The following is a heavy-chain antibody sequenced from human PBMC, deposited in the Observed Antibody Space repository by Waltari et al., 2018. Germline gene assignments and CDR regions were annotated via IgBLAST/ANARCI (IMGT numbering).Heavy chain of an antibody. Sequence: QVQLVESGGGVVQPGGSLRLSCAASGFTFSSYGMHWVRQAPGKGLEWVAFIRYDGSNKYYADSVKGRFTISRDNSKNTLYLQMNSLRAEDTAVYYCAKSVANYYDSSGYLYYFDYWGQGTLVTVSS. CDR3: AKSVANYYDSSGYLYYFDY. J-gene: IGHJ4*02. V-gene: IGHV3-30*02. CDR2: IRYDGSNK. CDR1: GFTFSSYG. D-gene: IGHD3-22*01.